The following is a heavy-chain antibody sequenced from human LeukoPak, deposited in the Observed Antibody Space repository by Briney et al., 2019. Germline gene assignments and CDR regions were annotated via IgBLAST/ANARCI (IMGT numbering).Heavy chain of an antibody. J-gene: IGHJ4*02. D-gene: IGHD1-1*01. CDR1: GFTFSSYG. CDR2: ISYDGSNK. Sequence: GGSLRLSCAASGFTFSSYGMHWVRQAPGKGLEWVAVISYDGSNKYYADSVKGRFTISRDNSKNTPYLQMNSLRAEDTAVYYCAKDLADDAIDYWGQGTLVTVSS. V-gene: IGHV3-30*18. CDR3: AKDLADDAIDY.